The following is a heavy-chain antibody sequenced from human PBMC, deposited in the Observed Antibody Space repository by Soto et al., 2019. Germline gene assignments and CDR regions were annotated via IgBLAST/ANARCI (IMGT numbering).Heavy chain of an antibody. D-gene: IGHD2-2*01. CDR3: AKTDMPSYYDYAMAV. CDR2: ISAYNGNT. CDR1: GYTFTSYG. Sequence: QVQLVQSGAEVKKPGASGKVSCKASGYTFTSYGISWVRQAPGQGREWIGWISAYNGNTNYAPKPQSRVTMATDTSTSTAYMGLRSLRSDDRAVYYCAKTDMPSYYDYAMAVWGQGTTVTVSS. V-gene: IGHV1-18*01. J-gene: IGHJ6*02.